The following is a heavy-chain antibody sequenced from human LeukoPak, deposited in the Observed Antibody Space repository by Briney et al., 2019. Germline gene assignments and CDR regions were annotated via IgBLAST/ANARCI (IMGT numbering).Heavy chain of an antibody. CDR3: ARSIAARRGGYFDY. D-gene: IGHD6-6*01. V-gene: IGHV4-31*03. Sequence: SETLSLTCTVSGGPISSGGYHWSWIRQHPGKGLEWIGYIYYSGSTYYNPSLKSRVTISVDTSKNQFSLKLSSVTAADTAVYYCARSIAARRGGYFDYWGQGTLVTVSS. CDR2: IYYSGST. CDR1: GGPISSGGYH. J-gene: IGHJ4*02.